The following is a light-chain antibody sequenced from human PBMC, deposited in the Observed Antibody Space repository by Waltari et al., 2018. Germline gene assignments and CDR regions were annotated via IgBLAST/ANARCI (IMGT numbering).Light chain of an antibody. CDR3: QQCSDWPPFP. V-gene: IGKV3-11*01. J-gene: IGKJ3*01. CDR1: QNIQTF. Sequence: EIVLTQSPVTLSLSPGERATLSCRASQNIQTFLAWYQHRPGQPPRLLIYDAFYRATGIPARFSGSGSGTDFTLSISGLGPEDFAVYFWQQCSDWPPFPFGPGTRVDI. CDR2: DAF.